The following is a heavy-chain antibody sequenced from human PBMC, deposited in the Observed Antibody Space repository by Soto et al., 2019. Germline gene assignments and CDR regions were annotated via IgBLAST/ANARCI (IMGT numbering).Heavy chain of an antibody. V-gene: IGHV4-31*03. CDR1: GGSISSGGYY. J-gene: IGHJ3*02. D-gene: IGHD2-15*01. Sequence: SETLSLTCTVSGGSISSGGYYWSWIRQHPGKGLEWIGYIYYSGSTYYNPSLKSRVTISVDTSKNQFSLKLSSVTAADTAVYYCARPNCSGGSCYGLYNAFDIWGQGTMVTVSS. CDR3: ARPNCSGGSCYGLYNAFDI. CDR2: IYYSGST.